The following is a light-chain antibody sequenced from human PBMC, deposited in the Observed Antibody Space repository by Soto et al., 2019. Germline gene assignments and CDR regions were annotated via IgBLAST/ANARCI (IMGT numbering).Light chain of an antibody. CDR3: QQRNSYPIT. J-gene: IGKJ5*01. CDR2: GAS. Sequence: DIQMTQSPSSLSASVGDRVTITCRASQGINKYLAWYQKRPGKPPKVLIYGASTLHSGVPPRFSGSGSGTDFILTINGLQPEDVASYYCQQRNSYPITFGQGTRLEIK. CDR1: QGINKY. V-gene: IGKV1-27*01.